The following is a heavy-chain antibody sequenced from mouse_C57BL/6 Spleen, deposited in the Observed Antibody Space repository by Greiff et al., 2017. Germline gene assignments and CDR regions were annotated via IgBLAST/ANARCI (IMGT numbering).Heavy chain of an antibody. CDR3: ARSLITTVGGYFDY. Sequence: QVQLQQPGAELVKPGASVKLSCKASGYTFTSYWMQWVKQRPGQGLEWIGEIDPSDSYTNYNQKFKGKATLTVDTSSSTAYMQLSSLTSEDSAVYYCARSLITTVGGYFDYWGQGTTLTVSS. J-gene: IGHJ2*01. V-gene: IGHV1-50*01. CDR2: IDPSDSYT. D-gene: IGHD1-1*01. CDR1: GYTFTSYW.